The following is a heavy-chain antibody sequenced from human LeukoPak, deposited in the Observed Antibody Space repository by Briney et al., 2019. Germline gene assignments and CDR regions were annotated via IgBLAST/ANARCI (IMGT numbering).Heavy chain of an antibody. CDR3: ARAPPRKRDSSGYSLGAFDI. CDR2: ISYDGSDK. CDR1: GFTFSSYG. J-gene: IGHJ3*02. D-gene: IGHD3-22*01. V-gene: IGHV3-30*03. Sequence: GGSLRLSCAASGFTFSSYGMHWVRQAPGKGLEWVAVISYDGSDKYYADSVKGRFTISRDNSKNTLHLQMISLRAEDTAVYYCARAPPRKRDSSGYSLGAFDIWGQGTMVTVSS.